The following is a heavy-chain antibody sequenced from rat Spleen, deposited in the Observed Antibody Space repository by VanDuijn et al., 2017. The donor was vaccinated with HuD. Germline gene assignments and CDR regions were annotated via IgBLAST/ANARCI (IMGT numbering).Heavy chain of an antibody. CDR3: VRLYNNHGYWYFDF. J-gene: IGHJ1*01. CDR1: GFTFTTFP. Sequence: EVQLVESGGGLVQPGRSLKLSCAASGFTFTTFPMAWVRQAPKKGLEWVATITSGGDNTYYLDSVKGRFTISRDNAKNTLCLQMDSLRSEDTATYYCVRLYNNHGYWYFDFWSPGTMVTVSS. V-gene: IGHV5S13*01. D-gene: IGHD1-5*01. CDR2: ITSGGDNT.